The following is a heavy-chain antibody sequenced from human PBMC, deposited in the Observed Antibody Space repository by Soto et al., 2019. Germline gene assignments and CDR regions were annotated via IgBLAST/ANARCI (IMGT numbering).Heavy chain of an antibody. J-gene: IGHJ6*02. D-gene: IGHD3-16*01. V-gene: IGHV4-30-4*01. CDR2: IYYSGST. CDR1: GGSISSGDYY. CDR3: ARDGGEDYGTTRANYGMDV. Sequence: PSETLSLTCTVSGGSISSGDYYWSWIRQPPGKGLEWIGYIYYSGSTYYNPSLKSRVTISVDTSKNQFSLKLSSVTAADTAVYYCARDGGEDYGTTRANYGMDVWGQGTTVTVSS.